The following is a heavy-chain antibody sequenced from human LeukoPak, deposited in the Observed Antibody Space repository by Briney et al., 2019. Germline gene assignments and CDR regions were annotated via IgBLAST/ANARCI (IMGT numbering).Heavy chain of an antibody. CDR3: AKLEGQHLEYYFDY. J-gene: IGHJ4*02. V-gene: IGHV3-23*01. CDR1: GFTFGDFA. Sequence: GGSLRLSCAASGFTFGDFAVSWVRLPPGEGLQWVSTISGSGDGTYYADSVKGRFTISRDNSKNTLYLQMNTLRAEATAVYYCAKLEGQHLEYYFDYWGQGTLVTVSS. D-gene: IGHD3-3*01. CDR2: ISGSGDGT.